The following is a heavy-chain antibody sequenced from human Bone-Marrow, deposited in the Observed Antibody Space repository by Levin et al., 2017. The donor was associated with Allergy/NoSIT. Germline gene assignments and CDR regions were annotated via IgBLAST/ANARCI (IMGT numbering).Heavy chain of an antibody. D-gene: IGHD6-13*01. CDR1: GFTFSSYD. Sequence: GGSLRLSCAASGFTFSSYDMHWVRQATGKGLEWVSAIGTAGDTYYPGSVKGRFTISRENAKNSLYLQMNSLRAGDTAVYYCARGSDARHPYSSSWSHYGMDVWGQGTTVTVSS. J-gene: IGHJ6*02. CDR2: IGTAGDT. CDR3: ARGSDARHPYSSSWSHYGMDV. V-gene: IGHV3-13*01.